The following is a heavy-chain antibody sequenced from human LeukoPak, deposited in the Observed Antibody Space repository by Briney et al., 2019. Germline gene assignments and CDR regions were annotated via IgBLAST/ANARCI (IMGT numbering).Heavy chain of an antibody. CDR3: ARARANNYYYYGMDV. Sequence: GGSLRLSCAASGFTFSSYAMHWVRQAPGKGLEWVAVISYDGSNKYYADSVKGRFTISRDNSENTLYLQMNSLRAEDTAVYYCARARANNYYYYGMDVWGQGTTVTVSS. J-gene: IGHJ6*02. CDR1: GFTFSSYA. CDR2: ISYDGSNK. V-gene: IGHV3-30-3*01.